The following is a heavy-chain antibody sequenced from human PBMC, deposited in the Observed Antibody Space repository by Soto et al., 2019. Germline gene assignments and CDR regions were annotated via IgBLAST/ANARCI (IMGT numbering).Heavy chain of an antibody. CDR3: AREDSYGWSGESFYV. CDR2: LDQSGGT. J-gene: IGHJ6*02. CDR1: GDSLRGQS. D-gene: IGHD6-19*01. V-gene: IGHV4-34*01. Sequence: SETLSLTCAVVGDSLRGQSWNWIRQSPGKGLEWIGELDQSGGTNYNPSLKSRAIISDDTSKNQFSLTLTSVTAADTAVYYCAREDSYGWSGESFYVWGQGTTVT.